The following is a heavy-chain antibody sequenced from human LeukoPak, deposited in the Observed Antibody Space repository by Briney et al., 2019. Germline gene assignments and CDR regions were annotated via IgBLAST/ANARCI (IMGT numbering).Heavy chain of an antibody. CDR2: IIPIFGTA. J-gene: IGHJ6*03. CDR1: GGTFSSYA. CDR3: ARGNYYYYYMDV. Sequence: SVKVSCKASGGTFSSYAISWVRQAPGQGLEWMGGIIPIFGTANYAQKFQGRVTITADESTSTAYMELSSLRSEDTAVYYCARGNYYYYYMDVWGKGTTVTVSS. V-gene: IGHV1-69*13.